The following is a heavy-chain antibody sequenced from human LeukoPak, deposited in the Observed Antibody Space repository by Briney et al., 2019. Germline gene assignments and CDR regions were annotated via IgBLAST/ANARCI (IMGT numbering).Heavy chain of an antibody. CDR3: ARDMEFWSGSDY. CDR1: GFTFSDYW. J-gene: IGHJ4*02. D-gene: IGHD3-3*01. Sequence: GGSLRLSCATSGFTFSDYWISWIRQAPGKGLEWVANIKGDGSDRYYVDSVKGRFTISRDNAKNSLYLQMNSLRAEDTAVYYCARDMEFWSGSDYWGQGTLVTVSS. V-gene: IGHV3-7*01. CDR2: IKGDGSDR.